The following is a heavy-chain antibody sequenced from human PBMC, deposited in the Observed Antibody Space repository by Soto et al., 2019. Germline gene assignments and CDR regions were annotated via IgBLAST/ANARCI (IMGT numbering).Heavy chain of an antibody. J-gene: IGHJ4*02. V-gene: IGHV3-33*01. CDR3: ARSIAAAGTFDD. D-gene: IGHD6-13*01. CDR2: IWYDGSNK. Sequence: QVQLVESGGGVVQPGRSLRLSCAASGFTFSSYGMHWVRQAPGKGLEWVAVIWYDGSNKYYADSVKGRFTISRDNSKNTLYLQMNSLRAEDTAVYYCARSIAAAGTFDDWGQGTLVTVSS. CDR1: GFTFSSYG.